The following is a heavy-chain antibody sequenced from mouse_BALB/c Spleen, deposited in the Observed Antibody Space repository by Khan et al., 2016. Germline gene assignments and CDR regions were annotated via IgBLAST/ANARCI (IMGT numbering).Heavy chain of an antibody. J-gene: IGHJ3*01. D-gene: IGHD1-1*01. Sequence: EVKLLESGGGLVQPGGSLKLSCAASGFDFSRYWMSWVRQAPGKGLEWIGEINPDSSTINYTPSLKDKFIISRDNAKNTLYLQMSKVRSEDTALYYCARAWYYGYFAYWGHEPLVTVSA. CDR2: INPDSSTI. CDR1: GFDFSRYW. V-gene: IGHV4-1*02. CDR3: ARAWYYGYFAY.